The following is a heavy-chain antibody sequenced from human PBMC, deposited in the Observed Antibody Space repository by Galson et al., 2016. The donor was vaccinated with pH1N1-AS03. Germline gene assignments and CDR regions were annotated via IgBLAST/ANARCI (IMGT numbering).Heavy chain of an antibody. V-gene: IGHV3-64D*06. J-gene: IGHJ3*02. CDR1: GFNFRTFS. CDR3: IQEGNRLQSRRSDAFDI. CDR2: ISDHGINT. Sequence: SLRLSCAASGFNFRTFSIYWVRQAPGKGLEYVSCISDHGINTYYADPVKARFTLSRDKSKNTDYLQMGSMRTEDTAVYYCIQEGNRLQSRRSDAFDIWGRGTMVTVSS. D-gene: IGHD5-18*01.